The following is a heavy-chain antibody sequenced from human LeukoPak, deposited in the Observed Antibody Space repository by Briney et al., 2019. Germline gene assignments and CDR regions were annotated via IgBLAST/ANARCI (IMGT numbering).Heavy chain of an antibody. Sequence: GGSLRLSCAASGFTFSTYWMQWVRQAPGKGLEWVSRGSSDGSTTTYADSVKGRFTISRDNGKNTLYLQMNNLRAEDTAVYYCARDADGPGSLIDYWGQGTLVTVSS. D-gene: IGHD1-14*01. CDR3: ARDADGPGSLIDY. J-gene: IGHJ4*02. CDR1: GFTFSTYW. V-gene: IGHV3-74*01. CDR2: GSSDGSTT.